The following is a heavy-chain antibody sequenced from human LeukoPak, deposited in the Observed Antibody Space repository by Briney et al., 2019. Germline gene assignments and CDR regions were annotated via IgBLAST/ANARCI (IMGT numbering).Heavy chain of an antibody. D-gene: IGHD2/OR15-2a*01. CDR2: INWNGDST. CDR1: GFTFDDYG. J-gene: IGHJ6*03. Sequence: GGSLRLSCAASGFTFDDYGVSWVRQAPGKGLEWVSGINWNGDSTGYVDSVKGRFTISRDNAKNSLYLQMNSLRAEDTALYHCARNRGSGYYFYMDVWGKGTTVTISS. CDR3: ARNRGSGYYFYMDV. V-gene: IGHV3-20*01.